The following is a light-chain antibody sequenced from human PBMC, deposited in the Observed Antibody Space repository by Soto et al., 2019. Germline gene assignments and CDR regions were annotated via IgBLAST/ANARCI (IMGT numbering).Light chain of an antibody. Sequence: QSVLTQPRSVSGSPGQSVTISCTGTSSDVGGYNYVSWYQQHPGKAPKLMIYDVSKRPSGVPDRFSGSKSDNTASLTISGLQAEDEADYYCCSYAGSYTSYVVFGGGTQLTVL. CDR1: SSDVGGYNY. V-gene: IGLV2-11*01. J-gene: IGLJ2*01. CDR3: CSYAGSYTSYVV. CDR2: DVS.